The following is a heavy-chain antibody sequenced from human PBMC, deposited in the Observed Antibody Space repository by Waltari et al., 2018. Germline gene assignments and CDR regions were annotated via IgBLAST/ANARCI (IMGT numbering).Heavy chain of an antibody. CDR2: IYYSGST. V-gene: IGHV4-39*01. CDR1: GGSISSSSYY. J-gene: IGHJ4*02. Sequence: QLQLQESGPGLVKPSETLSLTCTVSGGSISSSSYYWGWFRQPPGKGLEWIGSIYYSGSTYYNPSLKSRVTISVDTSKNQFSLKLSSVTAADTAVYYCARLTGTTGYWGQGTLVTVSS. D-gene: IGHD1-7*01. CDR3: ARLTGTTGY.